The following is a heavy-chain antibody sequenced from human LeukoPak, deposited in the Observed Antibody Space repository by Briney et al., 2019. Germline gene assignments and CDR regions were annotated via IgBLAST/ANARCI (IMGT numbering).Heavy chain of an antibody. CDR3: ARVPDYYDSSGYNDY. J-gene: IGHJ4*02. D-gene: IGHD3-22*01. CDR1: GYTFTGYY. CDR2: INPNSGNT. Sequence: ASVKVSCKASGYTFTGYYTHWVRQAPGQGLEWMGWINPNSGNTNYAQKLQGRVTMTTDTSTSTAYMELRSLRSDDTAVYYCARVPDYYDSSGYNDYWGQGTLVTVSS. V-gene: IGHV1-18*04.